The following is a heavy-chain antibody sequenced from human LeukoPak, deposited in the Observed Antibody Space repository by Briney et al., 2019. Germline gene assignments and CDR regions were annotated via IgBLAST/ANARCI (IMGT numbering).Heavy chain of an antibody. CDR2: ISGSGGST. D-gene: IGHD3-16*02. CDR1: GFTFSSYA. V-gene: IGHV3-23*01. Sequence: GGSLRLSCAASGFTFSSYAMSWVRQAPGKGLEWVSAISGSGGSTYYADSVKGRFTISRDNSKNTLYLQMNSLRAEDTAGYYCAKGIYDYVWGSYRYDNWFDPWGQGTLVTVSS. CDR3: AKGIYDYVWGSYRYDNWFDP. J-gene: IGHJ5*02.